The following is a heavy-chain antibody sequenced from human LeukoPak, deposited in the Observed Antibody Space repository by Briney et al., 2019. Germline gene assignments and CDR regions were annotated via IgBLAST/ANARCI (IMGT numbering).Heavy chain of an antibody. CDR2: INHSGST. CDR3: ARDSGTTGEVKFDP. V-gene: IGHV4-34*01. Sequence: SETLSLTCAVYGGSFSGYYWSWIRQPPGKGLDWIGEINHSGSTNYNPSLKSRVTISVDTSKNQFSLKLMSVTAADTAVYYCARDSGTTGEVKFDPWGQGTLVTVSS. CDR1: GGSFSGYY. D-gene: IGHD3-10*01. J-gene: IGHJ5*02.